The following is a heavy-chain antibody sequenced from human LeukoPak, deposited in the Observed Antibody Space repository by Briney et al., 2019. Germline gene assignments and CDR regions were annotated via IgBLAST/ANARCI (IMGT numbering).Heavy chain of an antibody. J-gene: IGHJ4*02. CDR3: ATAVPNYGSGYLDDFLFDY. CDR1: GYTFTIYY. D-gene: IGHD3-22*01. CDR2: INPSGGST. Sequence: GASVKVSCKASGYTFTIYYMHWVRHAPGQGREWRGIINPSGGSTRYAQKLQGRVTMTRDTSTSTVYMELSSPRSEGTGVYYCATAVPNYGSGYLDDFLFDYWGQGPLVTVSS. V-gene: IGHV1-46*03.